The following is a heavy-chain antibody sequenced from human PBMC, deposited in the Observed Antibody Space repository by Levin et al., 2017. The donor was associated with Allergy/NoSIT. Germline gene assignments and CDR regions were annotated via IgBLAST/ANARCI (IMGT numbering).Heavy chain of an antibody. J-gene: IGHJ6*03. CDR2: INHSGST. D-gene: IGHD3-10*01. CDR1: GGSFSGYY. CDR3: ARTPKGSGSWVTYYYYYYMDV. V-gene: IGHV4-34*01. Sequence: SETLSLTCAVYGGSFSGYYWSWIRQPPGKGLEWIGEINHSGSTNYNPSLKSRVTISVDTSKNQFSLKLSSVTAADTAVYYCARTPKGSGSWVTYYYYYYMDVWGKGTTVTVSS.